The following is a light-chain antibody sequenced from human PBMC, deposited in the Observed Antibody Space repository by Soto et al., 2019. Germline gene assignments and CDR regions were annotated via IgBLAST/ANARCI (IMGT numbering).Light chain of an antibody. J-gene: IGLJ7*01. CDR3: QTWGTGSAIVV. CDR1: SGHSNYA. Sequence: QPVLTQSPSASASLGASVKLTCTLSSGHSNYAIAWHQQQPEKGPRYLMKVNSGGSHIKVDGIPDRFSGSSSGAERYLFISSLQSEDEADYYCQTWGTGSAIVVFGGGTQLTVL. CDR2: VNSGGSH. V-gene: IGLV4-69*01.